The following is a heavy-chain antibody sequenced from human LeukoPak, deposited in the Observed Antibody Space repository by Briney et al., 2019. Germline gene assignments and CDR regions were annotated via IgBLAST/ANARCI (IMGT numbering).Heavy chain of an antibody. CDR2: IWYDGNNK. CDR1: GFTFNSYG. V-gene: IGHV3-33*01. Sequence: GGSLRLSCAASGFTFNSYGIHWVRQAPGKGLEWVAVIWYDGNNKYYADSVKGRFTISRDSSKNTMYLQMNSLRAEDTAVYYCTTGITMVRGVPGVYFDYWGQGTLVTVSS. J-gene: IGHJ4*02. CDR3: TTGITMVRGVPGVYFDY. D-gene: IGHD3-10*01.